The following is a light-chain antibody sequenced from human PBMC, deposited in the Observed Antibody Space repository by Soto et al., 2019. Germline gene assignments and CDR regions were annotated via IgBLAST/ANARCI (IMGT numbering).Light chain of an antibody. CDR3: TSYASGSSHVV. CDR1: SSDIGGYDY. V-gene: IGLV2-14*01. J-gene: IGLJ2*01. CDR2: DVN. Sequence: QSALTQPASVSGSPGQSITLSCTGTSSDIGGYDYVSWYQRHPGKAPKLIIYDVNNRPSGVSNRFSGSKSGNTASLPISGLPAEDDADYYCTSYASGSSHVVFGGGTKLTVL.